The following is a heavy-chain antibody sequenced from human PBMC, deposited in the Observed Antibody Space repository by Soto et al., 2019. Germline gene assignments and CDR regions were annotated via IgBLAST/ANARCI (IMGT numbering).Heavy chain of an antibody. J-gene: IGHJ4*02. CDR1: GLTFSSYG. V-gene: IGHV3-30*18. Sequence: PGGSLRLSCAASGLTFSSYGMHWVRQAPGKGLEWVAVISYDGSNKYYADSVKGRFTISRDNSKNTLYLQMNSLRAEDTAVYYCAKEGGYCSGGSCYEDYYFDYWGQGTLVTVSS. D-gene: IGHD2-15*01. CDR2: ISYDGSNK. CDR3: AKEGGYCSGGSCYEDYYFDY.